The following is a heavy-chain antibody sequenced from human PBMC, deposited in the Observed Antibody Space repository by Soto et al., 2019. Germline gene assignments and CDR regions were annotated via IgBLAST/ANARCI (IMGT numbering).Heavy chain of an antibody. CDR1: GITFNNYA. CDR3: ARELSPDY. V-gene: IGHV3-30-3*01. J-gene: IGHJ4*01. CDR2: ISYDGRHK. Sequence: QVRLVESGGGVVQPGRYLRLSCAASGITFNNYAVQWVRQVPGKGLEWVAIISYDGRHKNYADSVKGRFTISRDDSKDTVYLQMNSLRPDDTSLYYCARELSPDYWGHGTLVTVSS.